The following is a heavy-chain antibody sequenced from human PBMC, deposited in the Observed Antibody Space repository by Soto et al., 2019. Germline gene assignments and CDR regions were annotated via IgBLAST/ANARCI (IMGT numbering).Heavy chain of an antibody. D-gene: IGHD6-19*01. CDR2: INAGNGNT. CDR1: GDTFTSYA. J-gene: IGHJ4*02. V-gene: IGHV1-3*01. CDR3: ARSTGIAVWGDY. Sequence: QGHLVQSGAEVKKPGASVKVSCKASGDTFTSYAMHWVRQAPGQRREWMGWINAGNGNTKYSQKLQGRVTITRDTSASTADMELSSLRSEDTAVYYWARSTGIAVWGDYWGQGTLVTVSS.